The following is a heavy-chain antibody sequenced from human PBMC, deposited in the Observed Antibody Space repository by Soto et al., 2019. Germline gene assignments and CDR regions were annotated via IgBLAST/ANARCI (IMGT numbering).Heavy chain of an antibody. CDR1: GFTFGDFA. J-gene: IGHJ4*02. CDR3: ARDGFQYDDGGYYEFAY. D-gene: IGHD3-22*01. Sequence: PGGSLRLSCAVSGFTFGDFAMSWVRQAPGKGLEWISGINWNGISTSYRDSVKGRFIISRDDAQNSLYLQMNSLRAEDTALYYCARDGFQYDDGGYYEFAYWGQGTMVTVSS. CDR2: INWNGIST. V-gene: IGHV3-20*04.